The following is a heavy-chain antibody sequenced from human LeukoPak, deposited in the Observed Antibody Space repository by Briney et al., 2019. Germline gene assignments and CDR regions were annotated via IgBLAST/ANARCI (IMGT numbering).Heavy chain of an antibody. J-gene: IGHJ4*02. Sequence: GGSLRLSCAASGFTFSSYAMSWVRQAPGKGLEWVSAISGSGGSTYYADSVKGRFTISRDNSKNTLYLQMNSLRAEDTAVYYCARGTRIAAAGTDPTDYWGQGTLVTVSS. CDR1: GFTFSSYA. V-gene: IGHV3-23*01. CDR2: ISGSGGST. D-gene: IGHD6-13*01. CDR3: ARGTRIAAAGTDPTDY.